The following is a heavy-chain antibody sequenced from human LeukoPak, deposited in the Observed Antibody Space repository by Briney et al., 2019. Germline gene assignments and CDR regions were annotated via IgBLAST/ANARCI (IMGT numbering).Heavy chain of an antibody. CDR3: ARGWLAETTVVTPYNY. Sequence: SVKVSCKTSGGAFSSYDISWLQQAPGQGLEWMGGITPIFGTANYAQKFQGRVTITAVESMSTAYMELSSLRSEDTAVYYCARGWLAETTVVTPYNYWGQGTLVTVSS. J-gene: IGHJ4*02. V-gene: IGHV1-69*13. D-gene: IGHD4-23*01. CDR2: ITPIFGTA. CDR1: GGAFSSYD.